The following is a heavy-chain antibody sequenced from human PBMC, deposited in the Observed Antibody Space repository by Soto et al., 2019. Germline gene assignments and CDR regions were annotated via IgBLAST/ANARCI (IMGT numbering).Heavy chain of an antibody. J-gene: IGHJ2*01. CDR2: ITANNGNT. CDR1: GFTFSNYG. Sequence: QLQLVQSGAEVKNPGASVKVSCKASGFTFSNYGITWVRQAPGQGLEWMGWITANNGNTHFAQNLQGRVTMTTDTSTSKAYMELWRLRSDDTAVYYCARGYSYGSYWYFDLWGRGTLVTVSS. CDR3: ARGYSYGSYWYFDL. D-gene: IGHD5-18*01. V-gene: IGHV1-18*04.